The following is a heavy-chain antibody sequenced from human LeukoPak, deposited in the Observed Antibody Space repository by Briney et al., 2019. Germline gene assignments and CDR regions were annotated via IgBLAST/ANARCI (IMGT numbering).Heavy chain of an antibody. V-gene: IGHV3-21*01. D-gene: IGHD6-19*01. J-gene: IGHJ4*02. CDR1: GFTFSSYE. Sequence: GGSLRLSCAASGFTFSSYEMNWVRQAPGKGLEWVSSIISTGSYISYADSVKGRFTISRDNAKNSLYLQMNSLRAEDTAVYYCARREAVAGGAHFDYWGQGTLVTVSS. CDR3: ARREAVAGGAHFDY. CDR2: IISTGSYI.